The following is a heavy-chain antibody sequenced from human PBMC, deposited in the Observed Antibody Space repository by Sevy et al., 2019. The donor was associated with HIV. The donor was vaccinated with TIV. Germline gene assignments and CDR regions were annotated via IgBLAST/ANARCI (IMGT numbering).Heavy chain of an antibody. CDR2: ISGSGDTI. CDR1: GFTLSDYY. Sequence: GGSLRLSCAGSGFTLSDYYMTWIRQAPGKGLQWISYISGSGDTIYYADSVKGRFTISRDSAKNSLFLQMNSLRVEDTAVYYCARDHVKDGDLGDYYYIAMDVWGQGTTVTVSS. V-gene: IGHV3-11*01. D-gene: IGHD4-17*01. J-gene: IGHJ6*02. CDR3: ARDHVKDGDLGDYYYIAMDV.